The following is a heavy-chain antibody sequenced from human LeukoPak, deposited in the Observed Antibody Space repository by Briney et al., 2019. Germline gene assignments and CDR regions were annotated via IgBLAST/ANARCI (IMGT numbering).Heavy chain of an antibody. CDR2: IYTSGVT. D-gene: IGHD2-2*01. CDR1: GASITGGSYY. V-gene: IGHV4-61*02. CDR3: AVGNCPTTSCYPGVAFDI. Sequence: SETLSLTCTVSGASITGGSYYWTWIRQPAGKGLEWIGRIYTSGVTTYSPSLKTRVSISLDMSKNQISLNLNSVTAADTAVYYCAVGNCPTTSCYPGVAFDIWGQGTMVTVSS. J-gene: IGHJ3*02.